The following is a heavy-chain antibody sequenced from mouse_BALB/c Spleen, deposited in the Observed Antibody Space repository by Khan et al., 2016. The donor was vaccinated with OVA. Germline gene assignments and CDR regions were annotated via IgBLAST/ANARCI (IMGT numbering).Heavy chain of an antibody. CDR1: GYSITSGYG. D-gene: IGHD1-2*01. J-gene: IGHJ2*01. CDR3: ARTARIKY. V-gene: IGHV3-2*02. Sequence: EVQLQESGPGLVKPSQSLSLTCTVTGYSITSGYGWNWIRQFPGNKLEWMGYISYSGSTHYNPSLKSRISLTRDTSTNQFFLQLNSVATEDSATYYCARTARIKYWGQGTTLTVSS. CDR2: ISYSGST.